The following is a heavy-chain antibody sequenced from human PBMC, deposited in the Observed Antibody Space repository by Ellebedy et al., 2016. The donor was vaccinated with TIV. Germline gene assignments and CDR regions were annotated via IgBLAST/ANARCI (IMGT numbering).Heavy chain of an antibody. J-gene: IGHJ6*02. CDR1: GHTFTSYG. D-gene: IGHD3-3*01. V-gene: IGHV1-3*04. Sequence: ASVKVSCXASGHTFTSYGIHWVRQAPGQRLEWMGWINTGNGNTKYSQKFQGRVTITRDTSASTAYMELRSLMSEDTAVYYCATREWQDPMDVWGQGTTVTVSS. CDR2: INTGNGNT. CDR3: ATREWQDPMDV.